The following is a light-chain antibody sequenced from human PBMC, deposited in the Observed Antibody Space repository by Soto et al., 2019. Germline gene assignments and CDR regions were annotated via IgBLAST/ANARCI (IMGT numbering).Light chain of an antibody. CDR3: SSFTGSTYV. CDR2: DVT. CDR1: SSEVGYNNY. J-gene: IGLJ1*01. Sequence: QPALTQPASVSGSPGQSITISCTGTSSEVGYNNYVSWYQHNPGKAPKVMICDVTNRPSGGSNRFSGSKSGNTASLTISGLQAEDEADYYCSSFTGSTYVFGTGTKVTVL. V-gene: IGLV2-14*03.